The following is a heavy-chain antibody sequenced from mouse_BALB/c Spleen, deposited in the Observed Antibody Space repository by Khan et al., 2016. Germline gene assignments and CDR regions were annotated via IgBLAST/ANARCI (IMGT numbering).Heavy chain of an antibody. CDR2: IYPGDGDT. Sequence: VQLQESGAELARPGASVKLSCKASGYTFTSYWMQWVKQRPGPGLEWIGAIYPGDGDTRYTQKFKGKATLTADTSSSTAYMQLSSLASEDSAVYYCASYYGSSYDYFDYWGQGTTLTVSS. CDR1: GYTFTSYW. CDR3: ASYYGSSYDYFDY. V-gene: IGHV1-87*01. J-gene: IGHJ2*01. D-gene: IGHD1-1*01.